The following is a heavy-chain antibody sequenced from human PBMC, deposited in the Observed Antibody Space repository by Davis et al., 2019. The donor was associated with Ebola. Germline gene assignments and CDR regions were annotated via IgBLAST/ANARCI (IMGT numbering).Heavy chain of an antibody. J-gene: IGHJ4*02. Sequence: GSLRLSCAVYGGSFTAYFWRWIRQPPARGLEWLGEISHSGRTNYSLSLQSRVTLSVDAPKNQFYLKLNSVTAADTAMYYCARTTKTSVSGSGIGYTYFDVWGQGSLVTVSS. V-gene: IGHV4-34*01. CDR2: ISHSGRT. CDR1: GGSFTAYF. D-gene: IGHD5-18*01. CDR3: ARTTKTSVSGSGIGYTYFDV.